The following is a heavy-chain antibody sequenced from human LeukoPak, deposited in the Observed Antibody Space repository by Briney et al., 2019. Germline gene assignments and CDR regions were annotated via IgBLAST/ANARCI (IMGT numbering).Heavy chain of an antibody. CDR2: IYYSGST. Sequence: PSETLSLTCTVSGGSISSYYWSWIRQPPGKGLEWIGYIYYSGSTNYNPPLKSRVTISVDTSKNQFSLKLSSVTAADTAVYYCARGFRLAAAGTTWFDPWGQGTLVTVSS. V-gene: IGHV4-59*01. CDR1: GGSISSYY. CDR3: ARGFRLAAAGTTWFDP. J-gene: IGHJ5*02. D-gene: IGHD6-13*01.